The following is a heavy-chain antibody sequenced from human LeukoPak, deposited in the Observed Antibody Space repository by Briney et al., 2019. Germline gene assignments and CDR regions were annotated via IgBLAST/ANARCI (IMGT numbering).Heavy chain of an antibody. CDR1: GGSFSGYY. V-gene: IGHV4-59*08. Sequence: SETLSLTCAVYGGSFSGYYWSWIRQPPGKGLEWIGYIYYSGGTNYNPSLKSRVTISVDTSKNQFSLKLSSVTAADTAVYYCARHDYGDYGDWFDPWGQGTLVTVSS. CDR2: IYYSGGT. CDR3: ARHDYGDYGDWFDP. J-gene: IGHJ5*02. D-gene: IGHD4-17*01.